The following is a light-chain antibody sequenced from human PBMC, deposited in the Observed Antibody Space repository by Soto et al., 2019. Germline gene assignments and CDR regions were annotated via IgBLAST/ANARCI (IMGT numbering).Light chain of an antibody. J-gene: IGKJ2*01. CDR3: QQYGSSPKYT. Sequence: EIVLTQSAGTLSLSPGERATLSCRASQSVSSSYLAWYQQKPGQAPRLLIYGASSRATGIPDRFSGSGSGTDFTLTISTLEPEDFAVYYCQQYGSSPKYTFGQGTKLEIK. V-gene: IGKV3-20*01. CDR1: QSVSSSY. CDR2: GAS.